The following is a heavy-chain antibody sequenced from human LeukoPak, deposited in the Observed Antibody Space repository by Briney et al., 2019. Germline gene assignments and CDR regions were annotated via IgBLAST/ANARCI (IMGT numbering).Heavy chain of an antibody. CDR2: IIPILGIA. V-gene: IGHV1-69*04. Sequence: GSSVKVSCKTSGGTFSSYAISWVRQAPGQGLEWMGRIIPILGIANYAQKFQGRVTITADKSTSTAYMELSSLRSEDTAVYYCASSQLERLYYFDYWGQGTLVTVSS. J-gene: IGHJ4*02. CDR1: GGTFSSYA. CDR3: ASSQLERLYYFDY. D-gene: IGHD1-1*01.